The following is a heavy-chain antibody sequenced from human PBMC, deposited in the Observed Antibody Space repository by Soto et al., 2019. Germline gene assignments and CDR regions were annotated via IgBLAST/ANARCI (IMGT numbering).Heavy chain of an antibody. CDR1: GYTFSSYD. J-gene: IGHJ4*02. Sequence: QVQLVQSGAEVKKPGASVKVSCKSSGYTFSSYDISWVRQAPGQGLEWMGWSSAYNGNTKYAQKIQGSVTMTTETAPSTAYMELRSLRSDDTVVYYCARDSPPVDYWGQGTLVTVAS. CDR2: SSAYNGNT. V-gene: IGHV1-18*01. CDR3: ARDSPPVDY.